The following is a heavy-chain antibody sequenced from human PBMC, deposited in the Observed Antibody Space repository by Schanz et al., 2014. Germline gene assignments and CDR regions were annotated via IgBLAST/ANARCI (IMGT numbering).Heavy chain of an antibody. V-gene: IGHV3-11*01. D-gene: IGHD3-3*01. Sequence: ASGFTFSDYYMHWIRHAPGKGLDWISYISSSGTTIYYADSVKGLFTISRDNAKSALYLQRNSMRAEATAMHYRMLDPDTSLGHYMLVPRGRGT. J-gene: IGHJ2*01. CDR3: MLDPDTSLGHYMLVP. CDR1: GFTFSDYY. CDR2: ISSSGTTI.